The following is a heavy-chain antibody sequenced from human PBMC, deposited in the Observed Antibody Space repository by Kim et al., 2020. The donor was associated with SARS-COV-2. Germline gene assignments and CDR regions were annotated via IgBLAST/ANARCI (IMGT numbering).Heavy chain of an antibody. V-gene: IGHV3-74*01. D-gene: IGHD3-10*01. CDR2: ISGDETNT. J-gene: IGHJ4*02. Sequence: GGSLRLSCAASGFTFTNYWMHWVRQAPGKGLVWVSHISGDETNTDYADSVKGRFTISRDNAKNTLYLQMNSLRVEDTAVYYCTRDPPESVPSDFWGQGTLVTLSP. CDR1: GFTFTNYW. CDR3: TRDPPESVPSDF.